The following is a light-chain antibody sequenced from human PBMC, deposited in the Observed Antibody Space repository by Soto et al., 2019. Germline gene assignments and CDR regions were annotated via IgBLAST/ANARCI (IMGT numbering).Light chain of an antibody. CDR2: EVN. Sequence: QSALTQPASVSGSPGQSITISCTGTRSDVGGYSYVSWYQQHPGKAPKVIIYEVNKRPSGVSDRFSGSKSGDTASLTISGLQPEDEADYYCSSFTDTNTHFVFGSGTKLTVL. J-gene: IGLJ1*01. V-gene: IGLV2-14*01. CDR1: RSDVGGYSY. CDR3: SSFTDTNTHFV.